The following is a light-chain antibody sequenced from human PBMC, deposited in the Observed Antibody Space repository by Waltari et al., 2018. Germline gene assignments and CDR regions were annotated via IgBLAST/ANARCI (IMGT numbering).Light chain of an antibody. Sequence: QSALTQPASVSGSPGQSIPISCTGTSSDVGTSNYVSWYQQHPGKAPKLMIFDVSNRPSGVSNRFSASKSGNTASLTISGLQAEDEADYYCSSYTGSNTYVFGSGTKVTVL. CDR2: DVS. V-gene: IGLV2-14*03. J-gene: IGLJ1*01. CDR3: SSYTGSNTYV. CDR1: SSDVGTSNY.